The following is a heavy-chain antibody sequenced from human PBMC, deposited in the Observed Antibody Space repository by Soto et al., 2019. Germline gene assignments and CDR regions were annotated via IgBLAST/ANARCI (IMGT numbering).Heavy chain of an antibody. J-gene: IGHJ4*02. CDR2: ISAYNGDT. Sequence: QAQLVQSGAEVKKPGASVKVSCRASGYTFSSYGYAWVRQAPGQGLEWMGWISAYNGDTNYAQKFQDRVTLTTDTSTTTAYMELQNLGSDDTAVYYCARSGAYCTSITCLFDSFWGLGTLVTVSS. CDR1: GYTFSSYG. CDR3: ARSGAYCTSITCLFDSF. D-gene: IGHD2-8*01. V-gene: IGHV1-18*01.